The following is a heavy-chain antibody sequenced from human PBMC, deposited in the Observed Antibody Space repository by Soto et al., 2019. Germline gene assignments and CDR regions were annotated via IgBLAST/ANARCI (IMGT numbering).Heavy chain of an antibody. CDR1: GGSISSYY. V-gene: IGHV4-59*01. CDR3: ASTNWNDGLIYYYGMDV. CDR2: IYYSGST. D-gene: IGHD1-1*01. J-gene: IGHJ6*02. Sequence: SETLSLTCTVSGGSISSYYWSWIRQPPGKGLEWIGYIYYSGSTNYNPSLKSRVTISVDTSKNQFSLKLSSVTAADTAVYYCASTNWNDGLIYYYGMDVWGQGTTVTVSS.